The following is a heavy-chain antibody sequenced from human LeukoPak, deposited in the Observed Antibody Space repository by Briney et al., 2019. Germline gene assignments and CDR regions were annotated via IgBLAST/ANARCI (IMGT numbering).Heavy chain of an antibody. CDR3: ARHAPLDWNYFDY. Sequence: SETLSLTCTVSGGSISSYYWSWIRQPPGKGLGWIGYIYTSGSTNYNPPLKSRVTISVDTSKNQFSLKLSSVTAADTAVYYCARHAPLDWNYFDYWGQGTLVTVSS. J-gene: IGHJ4*02. CDR1: GGSISSYY. CDR2: IYTSGST. V-gene: IGHV4-4*09. D-gene: IGHD3-9*01.